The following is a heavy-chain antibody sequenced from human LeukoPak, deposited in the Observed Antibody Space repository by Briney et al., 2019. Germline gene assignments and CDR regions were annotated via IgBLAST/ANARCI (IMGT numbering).Heavy chain of an antibody. J-gene: IGHJ6*03. CDR1: GGSFSGYY. D-gene: IGHD3-22*01. V-gene: IGHV4-34*01. CDR3: AREYLYYYDSSGYPRLYYYYMDV. Sequence: SETLSLTCAVSGGSFSGYYWSWIRQPPGKGLEWIGEINHSGSTNYNPSLKSRVTISVDTSKNQFSLKLSSVTAEDTAVYYCAREYLYYYDSSGYPRLYYYYMDVWGKGTTVTVSS. CDR2: INHSGST.